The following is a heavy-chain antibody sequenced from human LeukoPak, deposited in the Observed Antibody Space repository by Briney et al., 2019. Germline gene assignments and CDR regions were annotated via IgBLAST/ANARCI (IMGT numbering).Heavy chain of an antibody. D-gene: IGHD6-6*01. CDR1: GCTLTSYG. V-gene: IGHV1-18*01. CDR3: ARVESSIAARPMDY. J-gene: IGHJ4*02. CDR2: ISAYNGNT. Sequence: GASVNVSRKASGCTLTSYGISGVRQAPGQGLEWMGWISAYNGNTNYAQKLQGRVTMTTDTSTSTAYMELRSLRSDDTAVYYCARVESSIAARPMDYWGQGTLVTVSS.